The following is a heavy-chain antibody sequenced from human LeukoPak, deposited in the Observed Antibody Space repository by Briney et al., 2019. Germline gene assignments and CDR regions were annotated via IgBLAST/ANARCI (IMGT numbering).Heavy chain of an antibody. J-gene: IGHJ5*02. V-gene: IGHV1-2*02. CDR1: GYTFTGYY. D-gene: IGHD3-22*01. Sequence: GASVKVSCKASGYTFTGYYMHWVRQAPGQGLEWMGWINPNSGGTNYAQKFQGRVTMTRDTSISTAYMELSRLRSDDTAVYYCARGGQGTMIAHSWFDPWGQGTLVTVSS. CDR2: INPNSGGT. CDR3: ARGGQGTMIAHSWFDP.